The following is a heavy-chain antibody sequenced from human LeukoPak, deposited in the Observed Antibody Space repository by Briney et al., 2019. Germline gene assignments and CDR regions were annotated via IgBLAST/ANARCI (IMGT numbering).Heavy chain of an antibody. CDR2: ISDSGGTT. Sequence: GGSLRLSCAASGFTFSTYVMSWVRQAPGEGLEGVSGISDSGGTTYYADSVRGRFTISRDNSKNTLWLQINSLRAEDTALYYCAKAGNYGDYLDYWGQGTLVTVSS. CDR3: AKAGNYGDYLDY. D-gene: IGHD4-17*01. CDR1: GFTFSTYV. V-gene: IGHV3-23*01. J-gene: IGHJ4*02.